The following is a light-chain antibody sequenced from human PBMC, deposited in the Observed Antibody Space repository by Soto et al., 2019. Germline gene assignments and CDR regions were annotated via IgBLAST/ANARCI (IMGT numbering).Light chain of an antibody. CDR3: QQLFKYPPT. CDR2: GAS. V-gene: IGKV1-9*01. Sequence: IQLTQSPSSLSASMGDRVTITCPASQGRINYLAWYQQKPGNAPKLLIYGASTLQGGVPSRFSGSGAGTDFTLTVSSLQPEDLATYYCQQLFKYPPTFGPGTKVDIK. CDR1: QGRINY. J-gene: IGKJ3*01.